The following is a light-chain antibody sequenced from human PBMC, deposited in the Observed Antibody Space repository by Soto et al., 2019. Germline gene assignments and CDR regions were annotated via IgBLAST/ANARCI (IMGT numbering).Light chain of an antibody. J-gene: IGKJ1*01. CDR3: QQYNSYSVT. Sequence: DIQMTQSPSTLSASVGDRVTITCRASQSISRWLAWDQQKPGKAPKLLIYTASTLASGVPLRFSGGGSGTEFTLTISSLQPDDFATYYCQQYNSYSVTFGQGTKVE. V-gene: IGKV1-5*03. CDR2: TAS. CDR1: QSISRW.